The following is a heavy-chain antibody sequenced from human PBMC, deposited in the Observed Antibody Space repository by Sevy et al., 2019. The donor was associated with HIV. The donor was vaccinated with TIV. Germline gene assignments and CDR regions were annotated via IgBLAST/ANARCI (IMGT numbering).Heavy chain of an antibody. V-gene: IGHV3-21*01. CDR3: ARDRIVGAMRGWAFDI. D-gene: IGHD1-26*01. J-gene: IGHJ3*02. CDR1: GFTFSSYS. CDR2: ISSSSSYI. Sequence: GGSLRLSCAASGFTFSSYSMNWVRQAPGKGLEWVSSISSSSSYIYYADSVKGRFTISRDNAKNSLYLQMNSLRAEDTAVYYCARDRIVGAMRGWAFDIWGQGTMVTVSS.